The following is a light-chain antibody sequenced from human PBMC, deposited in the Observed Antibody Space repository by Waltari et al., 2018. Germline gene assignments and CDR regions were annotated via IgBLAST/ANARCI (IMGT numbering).Light chain of an antibody. J-gene: IGKJ4*01. CDR2: GAS. V-gene: IGKV3-11*01. CDR1: QSVSSY. CDR3: QQRSNWPLT. Sequence: IVLTQSPDTLSLSPRERATLSCRASQSVSSYLAWYQQKRGQAPRLLIYGASNRATGIPARFSGSGSGTDFTLTISTLEPEDFAVYYCQQRSNWPLTFGGGTKVEIK.